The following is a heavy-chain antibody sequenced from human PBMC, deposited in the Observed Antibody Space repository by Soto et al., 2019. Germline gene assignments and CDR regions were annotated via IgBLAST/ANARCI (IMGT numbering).Heavy chain of an antibody. Sequence: EVQLVESGGGLVQPGGSLRLSCAASGFTFSSYWMHWVRQAPGKGLVWVSRTNSDGSSTNYADSVKGQFTISRDHAKNTLYLQMNSLRAEDTAVYYCGRGASGSYRLDYWGQGTLVTVSS. D-gene: IGHD3-10*01. J-gene: IGHJ4*02. CDR2: TNSDGSST. V-gene: IGHV3-74*01. CDR3: GRGASGSYRLDY. CDR1: GFTFSSYW.